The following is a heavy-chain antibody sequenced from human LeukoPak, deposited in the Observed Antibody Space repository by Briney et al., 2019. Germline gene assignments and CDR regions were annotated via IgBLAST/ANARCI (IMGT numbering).Heavy chain of an antibody. CDR3: ARGAGGSSWEYYYYYYMDV. CDR2: IYHSGST. Sequence: PSQTLSLTCTVSGGSISSGGYYWSWIRQPPGKGLEWIGYIYHSGSTYYNPALKSRVTISVDRSTNQFSLKLSSVTAADTAVYYCARGAGGSSWEYYYYYYMDVWGKGTTVTVSS. J-gene: IGHJ6*03. D-gene: IGHD1-26*01. V-gene: IGHV4-30-2*02. CDR1: GGSISSGGYY.